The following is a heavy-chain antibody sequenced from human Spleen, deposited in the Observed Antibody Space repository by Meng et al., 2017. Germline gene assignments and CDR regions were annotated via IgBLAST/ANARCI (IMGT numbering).Heavy chain of an antibody. CDR2: IIPIFGTA. V-gene: IGHV1-69*01. CDR1: GGTLGSYA. J-gene: IGHJ4*02. D-gene: IGHD3-10*01. CDR3: ARGPYGSGSYSDY. Sequence: LVRHGVGGMRPGYWVKVPGKASGGTLGSYAISWVRQAPGRGLEWMGGIIPIFGTANYAQKFQGRVTITADESTSTAYMELRSLRSEDTAVYYCARGPYGSGSYSDYWGQGTLVTVSS.